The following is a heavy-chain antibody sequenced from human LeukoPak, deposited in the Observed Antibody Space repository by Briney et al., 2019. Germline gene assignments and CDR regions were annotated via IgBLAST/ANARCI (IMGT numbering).Heavy chain of an antibody. V-gene: IGHV3-48*01. CDR1: GFTFSSYS. D-gene: IGHD3-10*01. Sequence: GGSLRLSCAASGFTFSSYSMNWVRQAPGKGLEWVSYISSSSSTIYYADSVKGRFTISRDNAKNSLYLQMNSLRAEDTAVYYCARDGDGSGTDLDYWGQGTLVTVSS. CDR2: ISSSSSTI. J-gene: IGHJ4*02. CDR3: ARDGDGSGTDLDY.